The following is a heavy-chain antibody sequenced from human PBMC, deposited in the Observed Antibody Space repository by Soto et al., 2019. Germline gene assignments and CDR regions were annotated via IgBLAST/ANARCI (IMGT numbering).Heavy chain of an antibody. D-gene: IGHD2-2*02. Sequence: QAQLVQSGAEVKKPGASVKVSCKASGYTFTKYYIHWVRQAPGQGLEWMGIINPIGGDTTYAQHFQGRLTMTTDTFTSTVYMELSSLRSEDTAVYYCARAPAAIWWFDPWGQGTLVTVSS. V-gene: IGHV1-46*01. CDR1: GYTFTKYY. J-gene: IGHJ5*02. CDR2: INPIGGDT. CDR3: ARAPAAIWWFDP.